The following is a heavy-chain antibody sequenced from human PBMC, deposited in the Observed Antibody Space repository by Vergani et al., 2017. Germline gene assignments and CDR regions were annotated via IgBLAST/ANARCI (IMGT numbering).Heavy chain of an antibody. CDR3: ARDPIVVVVAAGNWFDP. J-gene: IGHJ5*02. CDR1: GFTFSSYA. CDR2: ISGSGGST. Sequence: EVQLLESGGGLVQPGGSLRLSCAASGFTFSSYAMSWVRQAPGKGLEWVSAISGSGGSTYYADSVKGRFTISRDNSKNSLYLQMNSLRAEDTAVYYCARDPIVVVVAAGNWFDPWGQGTLVTVSS. V-gene: IGHV3-23*01. D-gene: IGHD2-15*01.